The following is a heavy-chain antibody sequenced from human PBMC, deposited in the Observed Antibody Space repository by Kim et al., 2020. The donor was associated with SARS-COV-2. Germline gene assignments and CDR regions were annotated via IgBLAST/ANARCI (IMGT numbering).Heavy chain of an antibody. Sequence: ASVKVSCKASGYTFTSYYMHWVRQAPGQGLVWMGIINPSGGSTSYAQKFQGRVTMTRDTSTSTVYMELSSLRSEDTAVYYCASEEGPRQGLGVIGFDYWGQGTLVTVSS. CDR3: ASEEGPRQGLGVIGFDY. D-gene: IGHD7-27*01. CDR2: INPSGGST. CDR1: GYTFTSYY. J-gene: IGHJ4*02. V-gene: IGHV1-46*01.